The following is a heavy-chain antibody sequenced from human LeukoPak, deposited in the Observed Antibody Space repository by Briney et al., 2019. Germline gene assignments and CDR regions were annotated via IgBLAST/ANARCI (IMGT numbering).Heavy chain of an antibody. Sequence: ASVKVSCKASGGTFSNYAISWVRQAPGQGLEWMGRIIPILGIANYAQKFQGRVTITADKSTSTAYMKLSSLRSEDTAVYYCARSIVVVVAATRHNWFDPWGQGTLVTVSS. J-gene: IGHJ5*02. CDR1: GGTFSNYA. CDR2: IIPILGIA. D-gene: IGHD2-15*01. V-gene: IGHV1-69*04. CDR3: ARSIVVVVAATRHNWFDP.